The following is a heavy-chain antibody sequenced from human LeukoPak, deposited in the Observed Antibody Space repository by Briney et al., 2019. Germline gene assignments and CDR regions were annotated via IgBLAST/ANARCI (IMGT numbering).Heavy chain of an antibody. CDR1: GGSLSGYY. V-gene: IGHV4-34*01. CDR2: INHSGST. J-gene: IGHJ3*02. Sequence: SETLSLTCAVYGGSLSGYYWRWIRQPPGKGLEWIGEINHSGSTIYNPSLKSRGTISVDTSKNQFSLKLSSVTAADTAVYYCARGRPVAGCAFDIWGQGTMVSFSS. D-gene: IGHD4-23*01. CDR3: ARGRPVAGCAFDI.